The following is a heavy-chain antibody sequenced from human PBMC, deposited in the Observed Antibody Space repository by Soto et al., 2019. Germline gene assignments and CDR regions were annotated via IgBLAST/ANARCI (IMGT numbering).Heavy chain of an antibody. CDR2: INRDGSST. J-gene: IGHJ4*02. CDR1: GFSFSSYW. V-gene: IGHV3-74*01. D-gene: IGHD3-10*01. CDR3: ARGYGSGGSSLGY. Sequence: EVQVVESGGGLVQPGGSLRLSCAASGFSFSSYWMHWVRQAPGKGLVWVSRINRDGSSTNYADSVKGRLTISRDNAKNTLFLQMNSLRAEDTAVYYCARGYGSGGSSLGYWGQGTLVTVSA.